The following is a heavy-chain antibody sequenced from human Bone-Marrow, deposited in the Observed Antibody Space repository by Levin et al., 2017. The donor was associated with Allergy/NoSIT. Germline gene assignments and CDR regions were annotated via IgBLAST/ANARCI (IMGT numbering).Heavy chain of an antibody. CDR1: GFTVSRNY. Sequence: GGSLRLSCAASGFTVSRNYMSWVRQAPGKGLEGVSIIYSGGSTYYTDSVKGRFTISRDSSKNTLYLQMNSLRAEDTAVYYCATSPTSGYWGQGTLVPVSS. J-gene: IGHJ4*02. V-gene: IGHV3-53*01. CDR2: IYSGGST. CDR3: ATSPTSGY.